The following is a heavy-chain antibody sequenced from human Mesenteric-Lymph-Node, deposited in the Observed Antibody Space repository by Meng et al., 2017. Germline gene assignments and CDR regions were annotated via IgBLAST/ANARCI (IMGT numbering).Heavy chain of an antibody. Sequence: VQLVQSGAEVKKPGASVRVSCKASGYTFNTYYMHWVRQAPGQGLEWMGVINPSGGSSIYAQRFQGRVTMTSDTSTTTVYMDLSSLRSEDTAVYYCARVSKGGSYRFNPWGQGTLVTVPS. CDR3: ARVSKGGSYRFNP. CDR2: INPSGGSS. CDR1: GYTFNTYY. D-gene: IGHD1-26*01. V-gene: IGHV1-46*02. J-gene: IGHJ5*02.